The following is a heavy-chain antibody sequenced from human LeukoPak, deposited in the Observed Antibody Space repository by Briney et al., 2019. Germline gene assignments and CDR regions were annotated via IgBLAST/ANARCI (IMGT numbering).Heavy chain of an antibody. Sequence: ASVKVSCKASGYTFTGYYIHWVRQAPGQGLEWMGWIHPNRGITNYAQEFQGRVTMTRDTSISTAYMELNRLTSDDTAVYYCAKVTATTFDYWGQGTLVTVSS. CDR1: GYTFTGYY. CDR3: AKVTATTFDY. V-gene: IGHV1-2*02. D-gene: IGHD2-21*02. J-gene: IGHJ4*02. CDR2: IHPNRGIT.